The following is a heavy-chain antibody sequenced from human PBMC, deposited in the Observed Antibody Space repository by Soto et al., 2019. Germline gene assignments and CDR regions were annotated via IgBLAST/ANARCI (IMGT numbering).Heavy chain of an antibody. J-gene: IGHJ5*02. D-gene: IGHD2-21*02. CDR3: VRTAREGAVAPHWFDR. CDR1: GASIRSTDYY. V-gene: IGHV4-30-4*01. CDR2: VYYTGST. Sequence: SETLSLTCTVSGASIRSTDYYWSWIRQAPGKGLEWIGYVYYTGSTYYNPSLMSRLTISVNTSKNQFSLKLTSVTAAETAVYYCVRTAREGAVAPHWFDRWGQGTQVTVSS.